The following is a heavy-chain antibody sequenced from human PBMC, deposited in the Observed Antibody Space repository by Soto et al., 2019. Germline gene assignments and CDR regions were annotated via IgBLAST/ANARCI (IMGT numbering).Heavy chain of an antibody. J-gene: IGHJ6*03. Sequence: GGSLRLSCAASGFTFSSYAMSWVRQAPGKGLEWVSAISGSGGSTYYADSVKGRFTISRDNSKNTLYLQMNSLRAEDTAVYYCAKALVSSQEYYYMDVWGKGTTVTVSS. V-gene: IGHV3-23*01. CDR2: ISGSGGST. CDR3: AKALVSSQEYYYMDV. CDR1: GFTFSSYA. D-gene: IGHD6-13*01.